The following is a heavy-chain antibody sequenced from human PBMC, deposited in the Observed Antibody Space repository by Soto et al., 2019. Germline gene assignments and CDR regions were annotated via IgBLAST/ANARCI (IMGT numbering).Heavy chain of an antibody. J-gene: IGHJ6*02. CDR3: AKDTGDSSGYYYYYYYGMDV. CDR2: ITWNSGNI. D-gene: IGHD3-22*01. V-gene: IGHV3-9*01. CDR1: GFIFNNYA. Sequence: PGGSLRLSCAASGFIFNNYAMHWVRQAPGKGLEWVSGITWNSGNIGYADSVKGRFTISRDNVENSLYLRMNSLRPEDTALYYCAKDTGDSSGYYYYYYYGMDVWGQGTTVTVSS.